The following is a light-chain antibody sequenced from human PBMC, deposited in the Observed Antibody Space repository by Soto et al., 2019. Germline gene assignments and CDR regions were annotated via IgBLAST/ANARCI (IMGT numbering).Light chain of an antibody. J-gene: IGKJ5*01. CDR1: QSVRNN. Sequence: EIMMTQSPATQSVSPGESATLSGRASQSVRNNIAWYQHKPGQAPRLLIYYTSTRAAGIPARFSGSGSGTEFTLTISSLQSEDFALYYCQQYNDWPPITFGQGTRLEIK. CDR3: QQYNDWPPIT. V-gene: IGKV3-15*01. CDR2: YTS.